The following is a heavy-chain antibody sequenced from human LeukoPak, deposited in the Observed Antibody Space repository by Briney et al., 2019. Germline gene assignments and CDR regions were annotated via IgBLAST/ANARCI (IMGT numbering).Heavy chain of an antibody. D-gene: IGHD6-13*01. CDR1: GFTFSSYV. J-gene: IGHJ4*02. V-gene: IGHV3-33*01. Sequence: GGSLRLSCAASGFTFSSYVMHWVRQAPGKGLEWVAVIWYDGSNKYYADSVKGRSTISRDNSKNTLYLQMNSLRAEDTAVYYCARGSEIAAPRPFDYWGQGTLVTVSS. CDR2: IWYDGSNK. CDR3: ARGSEIAAPRPFDY.